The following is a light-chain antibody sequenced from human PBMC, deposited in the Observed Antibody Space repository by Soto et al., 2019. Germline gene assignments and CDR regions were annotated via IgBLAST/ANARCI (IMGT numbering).Light chain of an antibody. V-gene: IGLV3-1*01. J-gene: IGLJ2*01. CDR1: TLGDKY. CDR3: QAWDSSTVV. Sequence: SYALPQPPSVSVSPGQTASIPCSGDTLGDKYACWYQQKPGQSPVLVIYQDSKRPSGIPERFSGSNSGNTATLTISGTPAMDEADYYCQAWDSSTVVFGGGTKVTVL. CDR2: QDS.